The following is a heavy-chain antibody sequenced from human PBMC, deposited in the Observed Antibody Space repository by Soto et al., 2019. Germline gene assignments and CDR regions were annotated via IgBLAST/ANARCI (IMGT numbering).Heavy chain of an antibody. Sequence: QVQLVQSGAEVKKPGASVKVSCKASGYTFTSSGMSWVRQAPGQGLEWMGWISAHTGSSEYAQRFQGRVTMTTDRSTSTAYMELRSLRSDDTAVYYCARAFFYQGSDCRGYSFDAFDFWGPGTLVTVSS. CDR3: ARAFFYQGSDCRGYSFDAFDF. CDR1: GYTFTSSG. V-gene: IGHV1-18*01. D-gene: IGHD3-22*01. CDR2: ISAHTGSS. J-gene: IGHJ3*01.